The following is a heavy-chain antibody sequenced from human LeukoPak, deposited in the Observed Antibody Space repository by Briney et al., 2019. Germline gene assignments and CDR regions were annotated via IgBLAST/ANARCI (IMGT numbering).Heavy chain of an antibody. Sequence: WASVKVSCKASGYTFTSYGISWVRQAPGQGLEWMGWMNPNSGNTGYAQKFQGRVTMTRNTSISTAYMELSSLRSEDTAVYYCAIESSGYYSLTDSYWGQGTLVTVSS. V-gene: IGHV1-8*02. CDR3: AIESSGYYSLTDSY. CDR2: MNPNSGNT. J-gene: IGHJ4*02. D-gene: IGHD3-22*01. CDR1: GYTFTSYG.